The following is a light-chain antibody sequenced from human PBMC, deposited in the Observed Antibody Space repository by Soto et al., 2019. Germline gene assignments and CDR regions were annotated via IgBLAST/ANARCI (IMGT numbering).Light chain of an antibody. J-gene: IGKJ4*01. CDR2: GTS. Sequence: EIVMTQSPATLSESPGERATLSCRASQSVSSNLAWYQQKRGQPPRLLIYGTSTRATGIPASFSGSGSGTEFTLTISSLQSEDFAVYYCQQYNKWPLTFGGGAKVEIK. V-gene: IGKV3-15*01. CDR1: QSVSSN. CDR3: QQYNKWPLT.